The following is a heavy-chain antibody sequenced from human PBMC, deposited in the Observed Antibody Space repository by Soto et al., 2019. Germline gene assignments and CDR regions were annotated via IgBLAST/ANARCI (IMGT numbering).Heavy chain of an antibody. CDR2: IYYSGSS. CDR1: GCSVSTGVHY. J-gene: IGHJ2*01. Sequence: QVQLQESGPGLVKPSATLSLTCTVSVSGCSVSTGVHYWRWIRQPPGKGLEWIGYIYYSGSSNDNPPLQSRVTISVDTSKSPFSQMMTSATIAVTAVYDSARGYFTSWYWFDRWGRGKLVTV. CDR3: ARGYFTSWYWFDR. V-gene: IGHV4-61*08. D-gene: IGHD6-13*01.